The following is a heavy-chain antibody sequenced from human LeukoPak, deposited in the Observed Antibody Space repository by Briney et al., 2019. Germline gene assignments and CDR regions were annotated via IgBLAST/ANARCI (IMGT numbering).Heavy chain of an antibody. J-gene: IGHJ4*02. D-gene: IGHD3-10*01. Sequence: PSETLSLTCGVYGGSFSAYDYWIWIRQPPEKGLEWIGEFNHNGITSYNPSLKSRVTISIDTSKNQFSLKLNSVTAADTAVYYCARGNRRLGYYGSGSRLPFDSWGQGTLVTVSS. CDR2: FNHNGIT. CDR3: ARGNRRLGYYGSGSRLPFDS. CDR1: GGSFSAYDY. V-gene: IGHV4-34*01.